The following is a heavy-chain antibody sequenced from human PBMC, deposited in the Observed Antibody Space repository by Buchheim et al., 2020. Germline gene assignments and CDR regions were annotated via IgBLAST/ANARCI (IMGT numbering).Heavy chain of an antibody. Sequence: QVHLVESGGGVVQPGRSLRLSCAASGFDFSGCGMHWGRQAPGKGLEWVAVISSDGNKTYYADSVNGRFTISRDTSRNTLYLQMESLWPEDTAVYYCAKDLSGGDWSADQWGQGNL. CDR3: AKDLSGGDWSADQ. V-gene: IGHV3-30*18. J-gene: IGHJ5*02. D-gene: IGHD1-26*01. CDR2: ISSDGNKT. CDR1: GFDFSGCG.